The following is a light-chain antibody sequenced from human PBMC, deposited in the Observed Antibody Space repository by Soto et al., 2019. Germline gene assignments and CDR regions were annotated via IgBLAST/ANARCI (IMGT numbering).Light chain of an antibody. Sequence: DIQMTQSPSTLSASVGDRVTITCRASQSISNWLAWYQQKPGKAPKLLIYKAASLEGGVTSRFSGSGSGTEFTLTISCLQPDDFATDYCKQYVSYSRTFGQGTKVEIK. CDR1: QSISNW. J-gene: IGKJ1*01. CDR3: KQYVSYSRT. V-gene: IGKV1-5*03. CDR2: KAA.